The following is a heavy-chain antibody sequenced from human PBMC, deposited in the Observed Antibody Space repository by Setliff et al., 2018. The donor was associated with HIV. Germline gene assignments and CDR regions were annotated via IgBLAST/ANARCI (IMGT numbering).Heavy chain of an antibody. Sequence: SETLSLTCTVSGGSISSITHYWGWFRQPPGKGLECIGTVYYTGTTYYNSSLESRVTISVDTSRNQFSLKLYSVTAADTAVYYCARIFGFTTASYARGNDYWGRGTLVTVSS. CDR2: VYYTGTT. CDR3: ARIFGFTTASYARGNDY. D-gene: IGHD3-16*01. V-gene: IGHV4-39*01. J-gene: IGHJ4*02. CDR1: GGSISSITHY.